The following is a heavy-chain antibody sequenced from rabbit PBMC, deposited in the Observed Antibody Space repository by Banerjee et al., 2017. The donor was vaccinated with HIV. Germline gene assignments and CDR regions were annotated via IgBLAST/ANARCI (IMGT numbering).Heavy chain of an antibody. CDR2: IYTGSSGST. V-gene: IGHV1S43*01. J-gene: IGHJ4*01. CDR3: ARDLAGVIGWNFNL. Sequence: VRQAPGKGLEWIGHIYTGSSGSTYYASWVNGRFTISRSTSLNPVDLKMTSLTAADTASYFCARDLAGVIGWNFNLWGPGTLVTVS. D-gene: IGHD4-1*01.